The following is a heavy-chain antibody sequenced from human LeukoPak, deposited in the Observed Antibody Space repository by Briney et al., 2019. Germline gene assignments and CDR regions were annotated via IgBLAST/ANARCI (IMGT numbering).Heavy chain of an antibody. CDR3: ARYGLAYTYDF. J-gene: IGHJ4*02. D-gene: IGHD3-16*01. CDR2: IYYSGST. V-gene: IGHV4-59*01. Sequence: SETLSLTCTVSGGSISSYYWSWIRQPPGKGLEWIGYIYYSGSTNYNPSLMSRVTMSVDTSKNQFSLKLSSVTAADTAVYYCARYGLAYTYDFWGQGTLVTVSS. CDR1: GGSISSYY.